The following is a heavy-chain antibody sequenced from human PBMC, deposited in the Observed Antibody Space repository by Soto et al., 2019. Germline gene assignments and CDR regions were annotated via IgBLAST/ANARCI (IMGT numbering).Heavy chain of an antibody. D-gene: IGHD2-15*01. CDR1: GYTFTYYP. CDR2: INIGNGNT. J-gene: IGHJ5*02. CDR3: AREPLCGGRCYDNYFDP. V-gene: IGHV1-3*04. Sequence: GASVKVSCKASGYTFTYYPIHCVRQAPGQRLEWMGWINIGNGNTASSQKFQDRVTITRETSASTAYMELTSLRSEDTAVYYCAREPLCGGRCYDNYFDPWGQGTLVTVSS.